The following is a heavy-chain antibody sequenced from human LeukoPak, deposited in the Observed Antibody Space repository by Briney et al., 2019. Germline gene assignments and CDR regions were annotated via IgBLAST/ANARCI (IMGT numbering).Heavy chain of an antibody. CDR1: GXSFNSYC. CDR2: INQDRSEK. J-gene: IGHJ4*02. CDR3: TTFYSRLTDY. D-gene: IGHD2/OR15-2a*01. V-gene: IGHV3-7*05. Sequence: AGGSLRLSFAASGXSFNSYCINWVRQAPGKGLEWLASINQDRSEKYYVDSVKGRFTISRDNAKNSLYLQMNSLRAEDTAVYYCTTFYSRLTDYWGQGTVVTVSS.